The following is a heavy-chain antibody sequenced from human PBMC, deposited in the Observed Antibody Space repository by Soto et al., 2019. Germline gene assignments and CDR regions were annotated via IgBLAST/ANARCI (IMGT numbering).Heavy chain of an antibody. Sequence: QPGGSLRLSCAASGFTFSSYAMHWVRQAPGKGLEWVAVISYDGSNKYYADSVKGRFTISRDNSKNTLYLQMNSLRAEHTAVYYCARGPSSLTRFDYWGQGTLVTVSS. D-gene: IGHD2-2*01. CDR3: ARGPSSLTRFDY. J-gene: IGHJ4*02. CDR1: GFTFSSYA. CDR2: ISYDGSNK. V-gene: IGHV3-30-3*01.